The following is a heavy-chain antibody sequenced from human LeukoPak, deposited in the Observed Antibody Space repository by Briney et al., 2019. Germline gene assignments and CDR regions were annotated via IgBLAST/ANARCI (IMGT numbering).Heavy chain of an antibody. CDR1: GGSISSYY. V-gene: IGHV4-59*08. Sequence: SETLSLTCTVSGGSISSYYLSWIRQPPGKGLEWIGYIYYSGSTNYNPSLKSRVTISVETSKNQFSLKLSSVTAADTAVYYCAQSPVRSGSYFPFYWGQGTLLTVSS. CDR3: AQSPVRSGSYFPFY. CDR2: IYYSGST. D-gene: IGHD1-26*01. J-gene: IGHJ4*02.